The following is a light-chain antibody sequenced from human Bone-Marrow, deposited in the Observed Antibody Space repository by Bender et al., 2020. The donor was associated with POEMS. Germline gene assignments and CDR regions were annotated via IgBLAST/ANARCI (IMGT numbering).Light chain of an antibody. CDR3: SSYRGTSPGA. CDR1: SNDIGGYKY. CDR2: EVS. Sequence: QSALTQPRSVSGSPGQSVTISCTGTSNDIGGYKYVSWHQQHPGKAPKLLIYEVSNRPSGVPDRFSGSKSGNTASLTVSGLQAEDEADYYCSSYRGTSPGAFGGGTKLTVL. V-gene: IGLV2-11*01. J-gene: IGLJ2*01.